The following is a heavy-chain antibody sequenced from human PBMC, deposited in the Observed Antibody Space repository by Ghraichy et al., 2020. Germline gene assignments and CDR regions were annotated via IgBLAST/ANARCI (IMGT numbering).Heavy chain of an antibody. Sequence: GGSLRLSCAASGFTFSSYSMNWVRQAPGKGLEWVSSISTCSSFIYYADSVKGRFTISRDNAKNSLYLQMNSLRAEDTAVYFCPRAYCSSTSCYGRDYYGMDVWGQGTTVTVSS. CDR1: GFTFSSYS. CDR2: ISTCSSFI. J-gene: IGHJ6*02. CDR3: PRAYCSSTSCYGRDYYGMDV. D-gene: IGHD2-2*01. V-gene: IGHV3-21*01.